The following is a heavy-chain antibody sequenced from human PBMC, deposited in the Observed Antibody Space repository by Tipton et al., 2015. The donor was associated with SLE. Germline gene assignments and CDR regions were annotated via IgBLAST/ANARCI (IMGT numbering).Heavy chain of an antibody. V-gene: IGHV4-4*07. Sequence: TLSLTCSVSGGSVNRYYWNWIRQPAGKGLEWIGRFRDSANSNYNPSLKSRVTMSIDTSNNQFSLKLTSVTAADTAVYFCAKATSSLPYYFDYWGQGALVTVSS. CDR1: GGSVNRYY. D-gene: IGHD6-13*01. J-gene: IGHJ4*02. CDR2: FRDSANS. CDR3: AKATSSLPYYFDY.